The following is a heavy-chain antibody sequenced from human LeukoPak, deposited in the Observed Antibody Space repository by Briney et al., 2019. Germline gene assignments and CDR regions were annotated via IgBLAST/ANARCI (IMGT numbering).Heavy chain of an antibody. V-gene: IGHV3-53*01. Sequence: GGSLRLSCAASGFTVSSNYMSWVRQAPGKGLEWVSVIYSGGSTYYADSVKGRFTISRDNSKNTLYLQMNSLRAEDTAVYYCARDLSYDSSGYSINYYGMDVWGQGTTVTVSS. D-gene: IGHD3-22*01. CDR2: IYSGGST. J-gene: IGHJ6*02. CDR1: GFTVSSNY. CDR3: ARDLSYDSSGYSINYYGMDV.